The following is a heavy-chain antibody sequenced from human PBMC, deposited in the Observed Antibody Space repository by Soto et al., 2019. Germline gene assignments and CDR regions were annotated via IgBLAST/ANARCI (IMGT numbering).Heavy chain of an antibody. CDR2: IYYSRST. V-gene: IGHV4-59*08. CDR3: ARGPDGDKVDY. D-gene: IGHD7-27*01. CDR1: GGSISSYY. Sequence: SETLSLTCAVSGGSISSYYWSWIRQPPGKGLEWIGYIYYSRSTNYNPSLKRRVNISEDTSKNLFSLKLSSVIAADTAVYYCARGPDGDKVDYWGQGTLVTVS. J-gene: IGHJ4*02.